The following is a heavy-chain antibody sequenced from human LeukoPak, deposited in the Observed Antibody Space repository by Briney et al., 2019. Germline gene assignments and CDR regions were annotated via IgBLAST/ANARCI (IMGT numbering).Heavy chain of an antibody. D-gene: IGHD6-19*01. CDR2: ISYDGSNK. CDR3: ARDPYASGWPDY. CDR1: GFTFSSYA. Sequence: GGSLRLSCAASGFTFSSYAMHWVRQAPGKGLEWVAVISYDGSNKYYADSVKGRSTISRDNSKNTLYLQMNSLRAEDTAVYYCARDPYASGWPDYWGQGTLVTVSS. J-gene: IGHJ4*02. V-gene: IGHV3-30*04.